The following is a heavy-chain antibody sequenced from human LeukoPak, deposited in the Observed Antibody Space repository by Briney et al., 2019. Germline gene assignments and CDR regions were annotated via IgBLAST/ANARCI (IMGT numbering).Heavy chain of an antibody. D-gene: IGHD3-22*01. CDR3: ARRDYDTSGYILGAFDI. CDR2: IYPADSDT. V-gene: IGHV5-51*01. CDR1: GYSFTNYW. Sequence: GESLKISCKASGYSFTNYWIGWVRPMPGKGLEWMGIIYPADSDTKYSPSFQGHVSISADKSISTAYLQWSSLKASDTAIYYCARRDYDTSGYILGAFDIWGQGTMVIVSS. J-gene: IGHJ3*02.